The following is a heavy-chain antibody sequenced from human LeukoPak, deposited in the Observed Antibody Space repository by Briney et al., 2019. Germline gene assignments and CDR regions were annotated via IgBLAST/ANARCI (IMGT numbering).Heavy chain of an antibody. D-gene: IGHD3-10*01. CDR2: IYTSGST. CDR3: ERARASGYYGMDV. Sequence: SSETLSLTCTVSGGSISSYYWSGIRQPAGKGLEWIGRIYTSGSTNYNPSLKSRVTMSVDTSKNQFSLKLSSVTAADTAVYYCERARASGYYGMDVWGQGTTVTVSS. J-gene: IGHJ6*02. CDR1: GGSISSYY. V-gene: IGHV4-4*07.